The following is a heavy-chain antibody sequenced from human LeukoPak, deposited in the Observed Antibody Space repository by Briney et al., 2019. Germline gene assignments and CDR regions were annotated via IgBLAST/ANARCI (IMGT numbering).Heavy chain of an antibody. V-gene: IGHV3-48*01. CDR1: GFTFSSYS. Sequence: PGGSLRLSCAASGFTFSSYSMNWVRQAPGKGLEWVSYISSSSSTIYYADSVKGRFTISRDNAKNSLYLQMNSLRAEDTAVYYCARGRIPLDYYMDVWGKGTTVTVSS. J-gene: IGHJ6*03. CDR2: ISSSSSTI. D-gene: IGHD1-1*01. CDR3: ARGRIPLDYYMDV.